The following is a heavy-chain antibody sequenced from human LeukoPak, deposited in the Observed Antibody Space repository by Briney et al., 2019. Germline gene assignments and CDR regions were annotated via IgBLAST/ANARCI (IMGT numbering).Heavy chain of an antibody. CDR1: GFTFSSYG. Sequence: GGSLRLSCAASGFTFSSYGMHWVRQAPGKGLEWVAVISYDGSNKYYADSVEGRFTISRDNSKNTLYLQMNSLRAEDTAVYYCAKVRFDYWGQGTLVTVSS. CDR2: ISYDGSNK. V-gene: IGHV3-30*18. CDR3: AKVRFDY. J-gene: IGHJ4*02.